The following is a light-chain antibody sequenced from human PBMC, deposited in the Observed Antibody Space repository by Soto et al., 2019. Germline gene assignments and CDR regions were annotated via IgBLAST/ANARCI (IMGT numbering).Light chain of an antibody. CDR1: VLAKKY. V-gene: IGLV3-27*01. CDR3: YSAADNNLGV. J-gene: IGLJ2*01. Sequence: SYELTQPSSVSVSPGQTARITCSGDVLAKKYAGRFQQKPGQGPVLVIYKDSERPSGIPERFSGSSSGTTVTLTISGAQVEDEADYYCYSAADNNLGVFGGGTKLTVL. CDR2: KDS.